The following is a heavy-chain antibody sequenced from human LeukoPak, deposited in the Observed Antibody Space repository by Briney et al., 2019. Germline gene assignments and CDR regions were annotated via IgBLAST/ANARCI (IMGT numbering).Heavy chain of an antibody. CDR1: GFTLSSYA. CDR3: AKVGYDNSA. Sequence: GGSLRLSCAASGFTLSSYAMSWVRQGPGKGLEWVSAISVSGNTYHADSVKGRFTISRDNAKNSLYLQMNSLRAEDMALYYCAKVGYDNSAWGQGTLVTVSS. V-gene: IGHV3-23*01. D-gene: IGHD3-22*01. CDR2: ISVSGNT. J-gene: IGHJ5*02.